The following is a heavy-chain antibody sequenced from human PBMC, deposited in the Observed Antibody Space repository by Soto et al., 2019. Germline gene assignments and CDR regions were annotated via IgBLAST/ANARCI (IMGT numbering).Heavy chain of an antibody. Sequence: VKVSCKASGYTFTSYGISWVRQAPGQGLEWMGWISAYNGNTNYAQRLQGRVTMTTDTSTSTAYMELRSLRSDDTAVYYCARESPDDCWSGYYTGPLDAFDIWGQGTMVTVSS. CDR3: ARESPDDCWSGYYTGPLDAFDI. CDR1: GYTFTSYG. J-gene: IGHJ3*02. CDR2: ISAYNGNT. V-gene: IGHV1-18*01. D-gene: IGHD3-3*01.